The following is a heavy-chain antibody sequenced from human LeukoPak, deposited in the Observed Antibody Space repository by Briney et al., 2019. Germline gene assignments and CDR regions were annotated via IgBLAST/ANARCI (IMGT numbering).Heavy chain of an antibody. CDR1: GYTFTSYG. CDR2: ISGYNGNT. J-gene: IGHJ4*02. CDR3: ARDGFRRDGYNSGLDY. V-gene: IGHV1-18*01. D-gene: IGHD5-24*01. Sequence: GASVKVSCKASGYTFTSYGISWVRQAPGQGLEWMGWISGYNGNTIYAQKFQGRVTMTTDTSTSTAYMEMRSLRSDDTAVYYCARDGFRRDGYNSGLDYWGQGTLVTVSS.